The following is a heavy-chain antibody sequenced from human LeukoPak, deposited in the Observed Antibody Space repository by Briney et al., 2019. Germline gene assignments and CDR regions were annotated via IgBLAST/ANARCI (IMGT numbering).Heavy chain of an antibody. D-gene: IGHD3-22*01. V-gene: IGHV4-59*01. CDR2: IYYSGST. CDR3: ARSSESYDSSGYYSYYFDY. CDR1: GGSISSYY. J-gene: IGHJ4*02. Sequence: SETLSLTCTVSGGSISSYYWSWIRQPPGKGLEWIGFIYYSGSTHYKPSLKSRGTISVDTSKNQYSLKLSSVTAADTAVYYCARSSESYDSSGYYSYYFDYWGQGTLVTVSS.